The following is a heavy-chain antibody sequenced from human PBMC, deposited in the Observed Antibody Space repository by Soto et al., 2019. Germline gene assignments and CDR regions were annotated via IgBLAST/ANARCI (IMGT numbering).Heavy chain of an antibody. CDR1: GFTFSSYG. D-gene: IGHD6-6*01. CDR3: ARDPQYSSSFFGAIDI. CDR2: ISYDGSNK. J-gene: IGHJ3*02. V-gene: IGHV3-30*03. Sequence: GGSLRLSCAASGFTFSSYGMHWVRQAPGKGLEWVAVISYDGSNKYYADSVKGRFTISRDNAKNTLYLQMNSLRAEDTAVYYCARDPQYSSSFFGAIDIRGQGTMVTVSS.